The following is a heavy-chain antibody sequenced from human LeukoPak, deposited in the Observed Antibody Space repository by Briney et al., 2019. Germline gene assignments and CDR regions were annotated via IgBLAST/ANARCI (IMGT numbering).Heavy chain of an antibody. Sequence: GGSLRLSCAASGFTFDDYAMYWVRQALGKGLEWVSGISWNSDNIGYADSVKGRFTISRDNAKNSLYLQMNSLRAEDTALYYCAKEMLSRKYYYGVGVWGQGTTVTVFS. J-gene: IGHJ6*02. CDR2: ISWNSDNI. V-gene: IGHV3-9*01. D-gene: IGHD2/OR15-2a*01. CDR1: GFTFDDYA. CDR3: AKEMLSRKYYYGVGV.